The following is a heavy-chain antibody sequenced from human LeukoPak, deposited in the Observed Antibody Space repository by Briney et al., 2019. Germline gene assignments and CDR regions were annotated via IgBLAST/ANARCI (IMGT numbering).Heavy chain of an antibody. CDR2: IYYSGST. D-gene: IGHD5-18*01. V-gene: IGHV4-59*01. J-gene: IGHJ4*02. CDR3: ARERGYSYIIDY. CDR1: GGSISSYY. Sequence: LETLSLTCTVSGGSISSYYWSWIRQPPGKGLEWIVYIYYSGSTNYNPSLKSRVTISVDTSKNQFSLKLSSVTAADSAVYYCARERGYSYIIDYWGQGTLVTVSS.